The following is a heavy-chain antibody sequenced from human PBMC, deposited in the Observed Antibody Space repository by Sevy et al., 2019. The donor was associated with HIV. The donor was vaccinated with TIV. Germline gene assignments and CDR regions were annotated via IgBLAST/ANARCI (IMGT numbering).Heavy chain of an antibody. CDR3: ARYYSDSSGYFAPWWFDP. V-gene: IGHV4-4*07. CDR2: IYTSGST. J-gene: IGHJ5*02. CDR1: GGSISSYY. Sequence: SETLSLTCTVSGGSISSYYWSWIRLPAGKGLEWIGRIYTSGSTNYNPSLRSRVTMSVDTSKNQFSLKLSSVTAADTGVYYCARYYSDSSGYFAPWWFDPWGQGTLVTVSS. D-gene: IGHD3-22*01.